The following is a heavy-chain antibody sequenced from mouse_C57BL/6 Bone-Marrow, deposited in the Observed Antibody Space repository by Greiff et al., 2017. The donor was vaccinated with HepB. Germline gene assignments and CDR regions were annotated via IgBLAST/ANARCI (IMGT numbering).Heavy chain of an antibody. V-gene: IGHV2-2*01. CDR2: IWSGGST. CDR3: ASYYSNYYAMDY. J-gene: IGHJ4*01. CDR1: GFSLTSYG. D-gene: IGHD2-5*01. Sequence: VKVVESGPGLVQPSQSLSITCTVSGFSLTSYGVHWVRQSPGKGLEWLGVIWSGGSTDYNAAFISRLSISKDNSKSQVFFKMNSLQADDTAIYYCASYYSNYYAMDYWGQGTSVTVSS.